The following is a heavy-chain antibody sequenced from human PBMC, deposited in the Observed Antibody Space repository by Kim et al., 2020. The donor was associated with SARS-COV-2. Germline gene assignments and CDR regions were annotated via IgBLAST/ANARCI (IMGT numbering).Heavy chain of an antibody. Sequence: GGSLRLSCAASGFTVSSNYMSWVRQAPGKGLEWVSVIYSGGSTYYADSVKGRFTISRDNSKNTLYLQMNSLRAEDTAVYYCAREDYYDSSGYYYDLSQYFQHWGQGTLVTVSS. V-gene: IGHV3-66*01. D-gene: IGHD3-22*01. J-gene: IGHJ1*01. CDR1: GFTVSSNY. CDR3: AREDYYDSSGYYYDLSQYFQH. CDR2: IYSGGST.